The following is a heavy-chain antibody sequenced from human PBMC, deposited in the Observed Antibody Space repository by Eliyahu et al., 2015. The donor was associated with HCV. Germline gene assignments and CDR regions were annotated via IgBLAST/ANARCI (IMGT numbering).Heavy chain of an antibody. CDR2: INSDGSST. CDR3: ARGQRSHYYYDSSGYVYFQH. Sequence: WVSRINSDGSSTSYADSVKGRFTISRDNAKNTLYLQMNSLRAEDTAVYYCARGQRSHYYYDSSGYVYFQHWGQGTLVTVSS. D-gene: IGHD3-22*01. V-gene: IGHV3-74*01. J-gene: IGHJ1*01.